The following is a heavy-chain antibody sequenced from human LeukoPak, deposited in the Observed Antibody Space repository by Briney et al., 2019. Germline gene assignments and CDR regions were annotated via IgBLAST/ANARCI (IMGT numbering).Heavy chain of an antibody. CDR2: ISSSSSTI. V-gene: IGHV3-48*01. CDR3: AKGHTDSSGYYYFDS. D-gene: IGHD3-22*01. Sequence: HSGGSLRLSCAASGFTFSSYSMNWVRQAPGKGLEWVSYISSSSSTIYYADSVKGRFTISRDNSKNMLYLQMNSLRVEDTAVYYCAKGHTDSSGYYYFDSWGQGTLVTVSS. J-gene: IGHJ4*02. CDR1: GFTFSSYS.